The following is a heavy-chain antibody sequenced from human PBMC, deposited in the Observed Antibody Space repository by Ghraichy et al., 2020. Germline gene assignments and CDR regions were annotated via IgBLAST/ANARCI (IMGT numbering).Heavy chain of an antibody. CDR3: AGFGYSSSWGFDY. Sequence: SETLSLTCAVSGGSISSSNWWSWVRQPPGKGLEWIGEIYHSGSTNYNPSLKSRVTISVDKSKNQFSLKLSSVTAADTAVYYCAGFGYSSSWGFDYWGQGTLVTVSS. V-gene: IGHV4-4*02. D-gene: IGHD6-13*01. J-gene: IGHJ4*02. CDR1: GGSISSSNW. CDR2: IYHSGST.